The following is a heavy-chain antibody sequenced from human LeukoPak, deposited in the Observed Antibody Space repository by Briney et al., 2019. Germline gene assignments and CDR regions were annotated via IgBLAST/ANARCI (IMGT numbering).Heavy chain of an antibody. CDR1: GYTFTGYY. Sequence: ASVKVSCKASGYTFTGYYMHWVRQAPGQGLEWMGRINPNGGGTNYAQKFQGRVTMTRDTSISTAYMELSRLRSDDTAVYYCASRTSGSYSDYWGQGTLVTVSS. V-gene: IGHV1-2*06. CDR3: ASRTSGSYSDY. J-gene: IGHJ4*02. CDR2: INPNGGGT. D-gene: IGHD1-26*01.